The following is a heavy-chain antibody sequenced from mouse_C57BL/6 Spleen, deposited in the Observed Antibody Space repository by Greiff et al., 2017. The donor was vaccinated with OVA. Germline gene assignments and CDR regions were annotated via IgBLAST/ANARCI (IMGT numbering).Heavy chain of an antibody. CDR1: GYTFTDYE. CDR3: TKLLTGKNYFDY. J-gene: IGHJ2*01. V-gene: IGHV1-15*01. D-gene: IGHD2-1*01. Sequence: QVQLQQSGAELVRPGASVTLSCKASGYTFTDYEMHWVKQTPVHGLEWIGAIDPETGGTAYNQKFKGKAILTADKSSSTAYMELRSLTSEDSAVYYCTKLLTGKNYFDYWGQGTTLTVSS. CDR2: IDPETGGT.